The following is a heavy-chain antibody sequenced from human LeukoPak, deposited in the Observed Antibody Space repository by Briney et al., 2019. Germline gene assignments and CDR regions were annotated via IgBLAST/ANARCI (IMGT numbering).Heavy chain of an antibody. D-gene: IGHD3-22*01. CDR2: INPSGGST. V-gene: IGHV1-46*01. J-gene: IGHJ6*02. CDR3: ARESGGSDSSGYYYEDYYYGMDV. CDR1: GYTFTSYY. Sequence: ASVKVSCKASGYTFTSYYMHWVRQAPGQGLEWMGIINPSGGSTSDAQKFQGRVTMTRDTSTSTVYMELSSLRSEDTAVYYCARESGGSDSSGYYYEDYYYGMDVWGQGTTVTVSS.